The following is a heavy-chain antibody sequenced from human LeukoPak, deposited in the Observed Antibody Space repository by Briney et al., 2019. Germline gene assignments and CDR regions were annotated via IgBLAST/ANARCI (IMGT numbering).Heavy chain of an antibody. Sequence: PGGSLRLSCAASGFTFKNYAMHWVRQAPGKGLEWVAVISYDGNNKYYADSVKGRFTISRDNSKNTLYLQMNSLRAEDTAVYYCAKGRYGMDVWGQGTTVTVSS. CDR2: ISYDGNNK. J-gene: IGHJ6*02. V-gene: IGHV3-30-3*01. CDR1: GFTFKNYA. CDR3: AKGRYGMDV.